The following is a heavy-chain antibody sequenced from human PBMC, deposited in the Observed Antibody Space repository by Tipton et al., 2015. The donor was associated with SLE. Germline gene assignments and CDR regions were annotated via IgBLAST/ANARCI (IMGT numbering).Heavy chain of an antibody. V-gene: IGHV4-4*08. CDR1: GGSISSYY. D-gene: IGHD3-10*01. CDR3: AGCGSGILDAFDI. Sequence: TLSLTCTVSGGSISSYYWSWIRQPPGKGLEWIGYIYTSGSTNYTPSLKSRVTMSVDTSKNQFSLKLSSVTAADTAVYYCAGCGSGILDAFDIWGQGTMVTVSS. J-gene: IGHJ3*02. CDR2: IYTSGST.